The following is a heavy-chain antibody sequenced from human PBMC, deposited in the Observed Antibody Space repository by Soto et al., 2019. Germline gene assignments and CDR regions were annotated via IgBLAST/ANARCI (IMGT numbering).Heavy chain of an antibody. J-gene: IGHJ4*02. V-gene: IGHV3-23*01. CDR3: AKSYSSNWYDYFDY. Sequence: PGGSLRLSCAASEFTFSTYAMSWVHQAPGKGLEWVSAISGSGGSTYYADSVKGRFTISRNTSKNALYLQMNSLTAEATALYYCAKSYSSNWYDYFDYWGQATLVTVSS. CDR2: ISGSGGST. CDR1: EFTFSTYA. D-gene: IGHD6-13*01.